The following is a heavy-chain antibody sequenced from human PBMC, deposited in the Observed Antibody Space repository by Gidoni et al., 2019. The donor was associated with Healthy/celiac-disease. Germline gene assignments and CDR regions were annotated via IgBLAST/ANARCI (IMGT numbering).Heavy chain of an antibody. V-gene: IGHV6-1*01. CDR2: TYYRSKLDN. D-gene: IGHD2-15*01. CDR3: ARISRGISV. Sequence: QVQLQQSGPGLVQPSQTLSLTCAIPGDSVSSNSAAWNWLRQSPSRGLEWLGRTYYRSKLDNDYAVSVKSGITINPDTSRNQFSLQLNSVTPEDTAVYYGARISRGISVWGQGTTVTVSS. J-gene: IGHJ6*02. CDR1: GDSVSSNSAA.